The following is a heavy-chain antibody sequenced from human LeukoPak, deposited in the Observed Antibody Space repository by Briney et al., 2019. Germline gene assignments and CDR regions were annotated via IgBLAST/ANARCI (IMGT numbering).Heavy chain of an antibody. CDR3: ARRGGRGSSYWFDP. CDR2: VYDSGST. J-gene: IGHJ5*02. D-gene: IGHD3-10*01. Sequence: SETLSLTCTVSGGSISSYYWTWIRQPPGKGLEWIGYVYDSGSTNYNPSLQSRVTISVDTSKSQFSLKLTSVTAADTAVYYCARRGGRGSSYWFDPWDQGTLVTVSS. CDR1: GGSISSYY. V-gene: IGHV4-59*08.